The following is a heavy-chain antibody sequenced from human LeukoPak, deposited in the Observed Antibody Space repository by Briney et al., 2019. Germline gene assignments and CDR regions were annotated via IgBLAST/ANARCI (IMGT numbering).Heavy chain of an antibody. CDR3: ARGKAARTSPVFDP. CDR1: GYTFTSYD. Sequence: GASVKVSCKASGYTFTSYDINWVRQATGQGLEWMGWMNPNSGNTGYAQKFQGRVTITRNTSISTAYMELSSLRSEDTAVYYCARGKAARTSPVFDPWGQGTRVTVSP. V-gene: IGHV1-8*03. D-gene: IGHD6-6*01. CDR2: MNPNSGNT. J-gene: IGHJ5*02.